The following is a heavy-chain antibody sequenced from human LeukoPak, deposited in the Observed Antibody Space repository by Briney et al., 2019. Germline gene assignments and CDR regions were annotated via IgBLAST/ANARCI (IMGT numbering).Heavy chain of an antibody. J-gene: IGHJ4*02. V-gene: IGHV3-21*01. Sequence: GGSLILSCAASVFIFSSYSMNWVRQAPGKGLELVSSISSSSSYIYYADSVKGRFTISRDNAKTSLYLQMDSLRAEDTAVYYCAREGLLELPYSTSDYWGQGTLVTVSS. CDR1: VFIFSSYS. CDR3: AREGLLELPYSTSDY. D-gene: IGHD1-7*01. CDR2: ISSSSSYI.